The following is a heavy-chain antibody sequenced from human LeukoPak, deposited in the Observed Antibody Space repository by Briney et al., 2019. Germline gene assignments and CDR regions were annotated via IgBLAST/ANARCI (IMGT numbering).Heavy chain of an antibody. CDR2: ISYDGSNK. CDR3: ARRDVVPAAIDY. V-gene: IGHV3-30-3*01. J-gene: IGHJ4*02. Sequence: GGSLRLSCAASGFTFSSYAMHWVRQAPGKGLEWVAVISYDGSNKYYADSVKGRFTISRDNSKNTLYLQMNSLRAEDTAVYYCARRDVVPAAIDYWGQGTLVTVSS. CDR1: GFTFSSYA. D-gene: IGHD2-2*01.